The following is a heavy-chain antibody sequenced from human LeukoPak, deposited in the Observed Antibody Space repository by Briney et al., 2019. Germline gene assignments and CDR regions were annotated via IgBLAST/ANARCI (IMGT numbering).Heavy chain of an antibody. CDR1: EFTFSNYA. CDR3: ARGPSITMIVVVILGYFDY. V-gene: IGHV3-48*03. J-gene: IGHJ4*02. CDR2: ISSSGSTI. D-gene: IGHD3-22*01. Sequence: GGSLRLSCAASEFTFSNYAMSWVRQAPGKGLEWVSYISSSGSTIYYADSVKGRFTISRDNAKNSLYLQMNSLRAEDTAVYYCARGPSITMIVVVILGYFDYWGQGTLVTVSS.